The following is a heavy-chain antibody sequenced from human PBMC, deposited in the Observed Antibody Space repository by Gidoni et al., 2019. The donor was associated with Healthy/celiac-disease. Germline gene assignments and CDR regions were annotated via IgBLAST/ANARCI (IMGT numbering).Heavy chain of an antibody. CDR2: IIPIFGTA. V-gene: IGHV1-69*01. D-gene: IGHD6-19*01. Sequence: QVQLVQSGAEVKKPGSSVKVSCKASGGTFSSYAISWVRQAPGQGLEWMGGIIPIFGTANYAQKFQGRVTITADESTSTAYMELSSLRSEDTAVYYCARVGSGWYLGLGSWFDPWGQGTLVTVSS. CDR1: GGTFSSYA. J-gene: IGHJ5*02. CDR3: ARVGSGWYLGLGSWFDP.